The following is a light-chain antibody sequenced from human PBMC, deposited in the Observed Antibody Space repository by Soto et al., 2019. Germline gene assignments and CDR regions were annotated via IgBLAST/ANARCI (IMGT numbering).Light chain of an antibody. V-gene: IGKV3-11*01. CDR1: QSVSSY. J-gene: IGKJ1*01. CDR3: QQRSNWSWT. Sequence: EIVLTQSPATLSLSPGERATLSCRASQSVSSYLAWYQQKPGQAPRLLIYDASNRATGIPARFSGSGSGTDFTLTISRLEPEDFAVYYSQQRSNWSWTFGQGTKVEIK. CDR2: DAS.